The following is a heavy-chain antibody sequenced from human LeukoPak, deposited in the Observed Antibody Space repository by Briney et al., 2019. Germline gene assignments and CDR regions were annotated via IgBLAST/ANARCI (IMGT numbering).Heavy chain of an antibody. Sequence: GASVKVSCKASDYTFTYYGVSWVRQAPGQGLEWMGWISAYNGKTYYAQKFQGRVTVTTDTSTSTAYMDLRSLRSDDTAVYYCARTKLDCKNGVCYDYWGQGTPVTVSS. V-gene: IGHV1-18*01. CDR2: ISAYNGKT. CDR1: DYTFTYYG. CDR3: ARTKLDCKNGVCYDY. J-gene: IGHJ4*02. D-gene: IGHD2-8*01.